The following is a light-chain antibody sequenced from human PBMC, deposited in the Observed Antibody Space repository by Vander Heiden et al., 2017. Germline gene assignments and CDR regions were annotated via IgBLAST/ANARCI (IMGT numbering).Light chain of an antibody. Sequence: EIVLTQSPGTLSLSPGERATLSCRASQSVSSSYLAWYQQKPGQAPRRLIYDTSSRATGIPDRFSGGGSGTDFTLTISRLEPEDFAVYYCQQYGSSPQTFGQGTKVEIK. CDR1: QSVSSSY. V-gene: IGKV3-20*01. CDR2: DTS. J-gene: IGKJ1*01. CDR3: QQYGSSPQT.